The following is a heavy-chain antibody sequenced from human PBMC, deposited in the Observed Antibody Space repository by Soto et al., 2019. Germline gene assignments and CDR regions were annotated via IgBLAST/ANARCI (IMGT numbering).Heavy chain of an antibody. CDR1: GYTFTSHH. J-gene: IGHJ4*02. D-gene: IGHD3-10*01. V-gene: IGHV1-46*03. Sequence: QVQLVQSGAEVKKPGASVKVSCKASGYTFTSHHMHWVRQVPGEGLDWMGMINPRSGGTNSPQKVKGRVTMTRDTSTSTVYMELSSLRSEDTAVYYCCSLDYGQWYWGQGTLVTVSS. CDR3: CSLDYGQWY. CDR2: INPRSGGT.